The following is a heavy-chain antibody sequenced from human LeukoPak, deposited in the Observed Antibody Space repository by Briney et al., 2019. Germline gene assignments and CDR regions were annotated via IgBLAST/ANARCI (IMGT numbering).Heavy chain of an antibody. V-gene: IGHV3-23*01. Sequence: PGGSLRLSCAASGFTFSNYAMNWVRQAPGKGLEWVSAISGSGGSTYYADSVKGRFTISRDNSKNTLYLQMNSLRAEDTAVYYCARQDSGSYSPFDYWGQGTLVTVSS. D-gene: IGHD3-10*01. CDR3: ARQDSGSYSPFDY. CDR1: GFTFSNYA. J-gene: IGHJ4*02. CDR2: ISGSGGST.